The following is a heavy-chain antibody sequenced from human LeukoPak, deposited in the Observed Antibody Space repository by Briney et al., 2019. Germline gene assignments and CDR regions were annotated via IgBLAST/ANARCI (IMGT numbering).Heavy chain of an antibody. J-gene: IGHJ4*02. CDR3: ASNERNSSGYYANFDY. Sequence: GASVKVSCKASGGTFSSYAFSWVRQAPGQGLEWMGGIIPIVGTTNYAQMFQGRVTITADESTSTAYMELSSLRSEDTAVYYCASNERNSSGYYANFDYWGQGTLVTVSS. CDR1: GGTFSSYA. CDR2: IIPIVGTT. D-gene: IGHD3-22*01. V-gene: IGHV1-69*13.